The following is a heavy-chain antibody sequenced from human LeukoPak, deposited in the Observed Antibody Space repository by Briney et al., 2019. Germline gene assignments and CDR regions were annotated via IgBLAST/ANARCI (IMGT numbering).Heavy chain of an antibody. CDR3: ARDGSGSNGHFDY. J-gene: IGHJ4*02. CDR2: INHSGST. D-gene: IGHD3-10*01. V-gene: IGHV4-34*01. Sequence: SETLSLTCAVSGGSFSDHYWSWIRQPPGKGLEWIGEINHSGSTNYNPSLKSRVTISVDTPKNQFSLNLSFVTAADTAVYYCARDGSGSNGHFDYWGQGILATVSS. CDR1: GGSFSDHY.